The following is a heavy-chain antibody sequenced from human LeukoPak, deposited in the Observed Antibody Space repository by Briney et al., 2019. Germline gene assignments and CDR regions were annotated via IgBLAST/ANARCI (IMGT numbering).Heavy chain of an antibody. CDR2: INHSGST. V-gene: IGHV4-39*07. Sequence: KPSETLSLTCTVSGGSISSGGYYWSWIRQPPGKGLEWIGEINHSGSTNYNPSLKSRVTISVDTSKNQFSLKLSSVTAADTAVYYCARPARPRVWGSYRPTSYPRYYFDYWGQGTLVTVSS. J-gene: IGHJ4*02. CDR1: GGSISSGGYY. D-gene: IGHD3-16*02. CDR3: ARPARPRVWGSYRPTSYPRYYFDY.